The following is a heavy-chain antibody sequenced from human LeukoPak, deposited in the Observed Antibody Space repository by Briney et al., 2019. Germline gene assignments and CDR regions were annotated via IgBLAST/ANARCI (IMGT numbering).Heavy chain of an antibody. CDR3: ARAKIWFGELTGWFDP. Sequence: ASVTVSFKASGYTFTSYGISWVRQAPGQGLEWMGWISAYNGNTNYAQKLQGRVTMTTDTSTSPANMELRSLRSDDTAVYYCARAKIWFGELTGWFDPWGQGTLVTVSS. V-gene: IGHV1-18*01. D-gene: IGHD3-10*01. CDR1: GYTFTSYG. J-gene: IGHJ5*02. CDR2: ISAYNGNT.